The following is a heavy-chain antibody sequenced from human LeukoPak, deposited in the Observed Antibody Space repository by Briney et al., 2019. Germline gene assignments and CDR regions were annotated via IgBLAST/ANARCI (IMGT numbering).Heavy chain of an antibody. CDR2: INHSGST. J-gene: IGHJ4*02. CDR1: GGSFSGYY. V-gene: IGHV4-34*01. Sequence: SETLSLTCAVYGGSFSGYYWSWIRQPPGKGLEWIGEINHSGSTNYNPSLKSRVTISVDTSKNQFSLKLSSVTAADTAVYYCATGPEMATILGYWGQGTLVTVSS. D-gene: IGHD5-24*01. CDR3: ATGPEMATILGY.